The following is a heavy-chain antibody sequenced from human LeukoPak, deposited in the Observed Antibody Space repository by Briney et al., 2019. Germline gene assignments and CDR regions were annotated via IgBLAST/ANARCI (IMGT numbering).Heavy chain of an antibody. J-gene: IGHJ6*02. D-gene: IGHD1-26*01. CDR3: AMSWDYYYGMDV. CDR1: GYSISSGYY. CDR2: IYHSGST. Sequence: SETLSLTCTVSGYSISSGYYWDWIRQPPGKGLEWIGTIYHSGSTNYNPSLKSRVTISVDTSKNQFSLKLSSVTAADTAVYYCAMSWDYYYGMDVWGQGTTVTVSS. V-gene: IGHV4-38-2*02.